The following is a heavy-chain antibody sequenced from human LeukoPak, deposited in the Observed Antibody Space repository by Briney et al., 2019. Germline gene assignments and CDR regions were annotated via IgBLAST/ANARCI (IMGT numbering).Heavy chain of an antibody. V-gene: IGHV3-23*01. CDR1: GFTFSSYA. CDR3: AKDWDIVVVVAATRDY. J-gene: IGHJ4*02. Sequence: PGRSLRLSCAASGFTFSSYAMSWVRQAPGKGLEWVSAISGSGGSTYYADSVKGRFTISRDNSKNTLYLQMNSLRAEDTAVYYCAKDWDIVVVVAATRDYWGQGTLVTVSS. D-gene: IGHD2-15*01. CDR2: ISGSGGST.